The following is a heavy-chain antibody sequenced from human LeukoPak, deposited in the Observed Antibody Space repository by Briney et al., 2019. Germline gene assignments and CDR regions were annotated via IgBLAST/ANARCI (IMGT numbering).Heavy chain of an antibody. J-gene: IGHJ5*02. CDR2: ISGSGGST. CDR1: GFTFSGYG. V-gene: IGHV3-23*01. Sequence: PGGTLRLSCAASGFTFSGYGMNWVRQAPGKGLEWVSAISGSGGSTYYADSVKGRFTISRDNSKNTLYLQMNSLRAEDTAVYYCAKDLLSYLGENWFDPWGQGTLVTVSS. CDR3: AKDLLSYLGENWFDP. D-gene: IGHD3-16*01.